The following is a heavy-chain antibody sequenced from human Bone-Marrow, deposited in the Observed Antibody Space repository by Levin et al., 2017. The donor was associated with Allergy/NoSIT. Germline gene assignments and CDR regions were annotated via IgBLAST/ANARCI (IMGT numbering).Heavy chain of an antibody. CDR2: IKNKIDGETT. J-gene: IGHJ3*02. D-gene: IGHD5-12*01. CDR1: GFTFTNAW. V-gene: IGHV3-15*01. CDR3: TTEAGSGSYPDAYDI. Sequence: PGGSLRLSCGASGFTFTNAWMSWVRQAPGKGLEWVGQIKNKIDGETTDYAAPVEGRFIISRDDSNNRLFLQMNSLEVEDTAVYYCTTEAGSGSYPDAYDIWGRGTMVTVSS.